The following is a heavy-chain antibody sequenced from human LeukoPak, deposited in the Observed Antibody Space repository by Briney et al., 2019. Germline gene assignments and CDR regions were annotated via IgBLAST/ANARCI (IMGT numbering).Heavy chain of an antibody. J-gene: IGHJ3*02. V-gene: IGHV4-39*07. CDR1: GGSISSSSYY. CDR3: ARGSSSRGFAFDI. D-gene: IGHD6-6*01. Sequence: SETLSLTCTVSGGSISSSSYYWGWIRQPPGKGLEWIGSIYYSGSTYYNPSLKSRVTISVDTSKNQFSLKLSSVTAADTAVYYCARGSSSRGFAFDIWGQGTMVTVSS. CDR2: IYYSGST.